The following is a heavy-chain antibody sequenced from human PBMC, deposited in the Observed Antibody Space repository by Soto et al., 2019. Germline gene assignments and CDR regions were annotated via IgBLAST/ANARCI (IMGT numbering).Heavy chain of an antibody. CDR1: GGTFSSYA. CDR2: IIPICGTA. Sequence: QVQLVQSGAEVKKPGSSVKVSCKASGGTFSSYAISWVRQAPGQGLEWMGGIIPICGTANYAQKFQGRVTITADESTSTAYMELSSLRSEDTAVYYCARDRYSGSYYVRGAFDIWGQGTMVTVSS. CDR3: ARDRYSGSYYVRGAFDI. D-gene: IGHD1-26*01. V-gene: IGHV1-69*01. J-gene: IGHJ3*02.